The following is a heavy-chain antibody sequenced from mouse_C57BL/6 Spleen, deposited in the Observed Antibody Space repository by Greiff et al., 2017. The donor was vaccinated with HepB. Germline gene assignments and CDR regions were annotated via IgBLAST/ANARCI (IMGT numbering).Heavy chain of an antibody. CDR2: IDPSDSDT. CDR1: GYTFTSYW. D-gene: IGHD1-1*01. V-gene: IGHV1-52*01. CDR3: AREITTVVAKAMDY. Sequence: QVQLKQPGAELVRPGSSVKLSCKASGYTFTSYWMHWVKQRPIQGLEWIGNIDPSDSDTHYNQKFKDKATLTVDKSSSTAYMQLSSLTSEDSAVYYCAREITTVVAKAMDYWGQGTSVTVSS. J-gene: IGHJ4*01.